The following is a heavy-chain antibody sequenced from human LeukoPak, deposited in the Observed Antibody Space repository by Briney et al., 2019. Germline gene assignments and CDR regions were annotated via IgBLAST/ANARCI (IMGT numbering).Heavy chain of an antibody. J-gene: IGHJ5*02. D-gene: IGHD1-26*01. CDR1: GYTFTVNG. CDR2: ISADNGNT. CDR3: ARGVGGSYFGWFDP. V-gene: IGHV1-18*01. Sequence: ASVKVSCKASGYTFTVNGISWVRQAPGQGLEWMGWISADNGNTNYAQKFQGRVTMTTDTSTTTAYMELRSLRSDDTAVYYCARGVGGSYFGWFDPWGQGTLVTVSS.